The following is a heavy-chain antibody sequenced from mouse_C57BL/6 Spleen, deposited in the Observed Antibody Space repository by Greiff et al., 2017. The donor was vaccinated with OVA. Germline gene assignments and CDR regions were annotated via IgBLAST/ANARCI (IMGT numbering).Heavy chain of an antibody. CDR1: GYSITSGYY. CDR3: AREGYGSSYGYY. Sequence: EVHLVESGPGLVKPSQSLSLTCSVTGYSITSGYYWNWIRQFPGNKLEWMGYISYDGSNNYNPSLKNRISITRDTSKNQFFLKLNSVTTEDTATYYCAREGYGSSYGYYWGQGTTLTVSS. CDR2: ISYDGSN. J-gene: IGHJ2*01. V-gene: IGHV3-6*01. D-gene: IGHD1-1*01.